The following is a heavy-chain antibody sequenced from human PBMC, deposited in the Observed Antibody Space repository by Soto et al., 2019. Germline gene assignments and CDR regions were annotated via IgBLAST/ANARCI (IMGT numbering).Heavy chain of an antibody. CDR1: GYSIGSISYS. CDR2: ISFSGTT. D-gene: IGHD3-3*01. J-gene: IGHJ5*02. CDR3: ARHFSSPLVRVNCFDP. Sequence: SETLSVTSTVSGYSIGSISYSWRWIRQPPGKGLEWIASISFSGTTYYNPSLKSRVTTSVDSSKNQLSPRLTSVTAADTAVYYCARHFSSPLVRVNCFDPWGQGTLVTVSS. V-gene: IGHV4-39*01.